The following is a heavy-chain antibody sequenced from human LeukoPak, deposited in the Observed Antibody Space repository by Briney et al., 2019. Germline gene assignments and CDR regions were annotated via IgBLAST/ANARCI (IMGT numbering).Heavy chain of an antibody. Sequence: GGSLRLSCAASGFTFSNHGMNWVRQAPGKGLEWLSGVSPPGGGTYYADSVKGRFTISRDDSKNTLSLQMNSLRVEDTAVYYCARDLAWGAFDYWGQGTLVTVP. J-gene: IGHJ4*02. V-gene: IGHV3-23*01. CDR3: ARDLAWGAFDY. D-gene: IGHD7-27*01. CDR2: VSPPGGGT. CDR1: GFTFSNHG.